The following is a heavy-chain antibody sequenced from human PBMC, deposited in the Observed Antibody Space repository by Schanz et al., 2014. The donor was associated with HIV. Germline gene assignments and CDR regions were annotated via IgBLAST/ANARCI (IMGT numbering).Heavy chain of an antibody. V-gene: IGHV3-23*01. J-gene: IGHJ5*01. D-gene: IGHD2-15*01. Sequence: EVQVLESGGGLVQPGGSLRLSCAASGFSFSSYAMGWVRQAPGKGLEWVSGISGSGGNTNYGDSVKGRFTISRDNSKNTVYLQMNSLRAEDTAIYYCAKDNLSGGWYDSWGQGTLVTVSS. CDR2: ISGSGGNT. CDR3: AKDNLSGGWYDS. CDR1: GFSFSSYA.